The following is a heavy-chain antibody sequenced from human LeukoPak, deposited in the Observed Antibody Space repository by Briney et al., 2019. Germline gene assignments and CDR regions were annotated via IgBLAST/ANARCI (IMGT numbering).Heavy chain of an antibody. CDR2: INPSGGST. D-gene: IGHD3-16*01. Sequence: PGGSLRLSCAASGYTFTSYYMHWVRQAPGQGLEWMGIINPSGGSTSYAQKFQGRVTMTRDTSTSTVYMELSSLRSEDTAVYYCARFHGGNFDYWGQGTLVTVSS. V-gene: IGHV1-46*01. J-gene: IGHJ4*02. CDR3: ARFHGGNFDY. CDR1: GYTFTSYY.